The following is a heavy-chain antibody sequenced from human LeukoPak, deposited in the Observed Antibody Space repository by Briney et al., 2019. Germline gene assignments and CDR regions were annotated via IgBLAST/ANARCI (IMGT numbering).Heavy chain of an antibody. Sequence: GGSLRLSCAASGLSVSTNSITWVRQGPGKGLEWVSIIYSGGGTYYADSIKGRFTISRDHSQKTVYLQMNSLRAEDTAVYYRMAVAATGCWGQGTLVTVS. CDR3: MAVAATGC. V-gene: IGHV3-66*01. J-gene: IGHJ4*02. CDR1: GLSVSTNS. D-gene: IGHD6-19*01. CDR2: IYSGGGT.